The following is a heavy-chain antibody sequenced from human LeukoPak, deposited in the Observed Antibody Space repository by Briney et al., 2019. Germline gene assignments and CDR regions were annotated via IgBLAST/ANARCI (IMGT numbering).Heavy chain of an antibody. CDR3: ARDSHTVVSPTYDY. V-gene: IGHV4-34*01. CDR1: GGSFSGYY. D-gene: IGHD4-23*01. Sequence: SETLSLTCAVYGGSFSGYYWGWIRQPPGKGLEWIGEINHSGSTNYNPSLKSRVTISVDTSKNQFSLKLSSVTAADTAVYYCARDSHTVVSPTYDYWGQGTLVTVSS. CDR2: INHSGST. J-gene: IGHJ4*02.